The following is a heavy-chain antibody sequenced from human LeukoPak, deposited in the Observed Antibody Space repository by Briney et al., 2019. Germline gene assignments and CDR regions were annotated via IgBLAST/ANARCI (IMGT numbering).Heavy chain of an antibody. V-gene: IGHV4-34*01. Sequence: SETLSLTCAVYGGSFSGYYWSWIRQPPGKGLEWIGEINHSGSTNYNPSLKSRVTISVDTSKNQFSLKLSSVTAADTAVYYCAREGGVAATGGFDYWGQGTLVTVSS. CDR2: INHSGST. CDR3: AREGGVAATGGFDY. J-gene: IGHJ4*02. D-gene: IGHD6-19*01. CDR1: GGSFSGYY.